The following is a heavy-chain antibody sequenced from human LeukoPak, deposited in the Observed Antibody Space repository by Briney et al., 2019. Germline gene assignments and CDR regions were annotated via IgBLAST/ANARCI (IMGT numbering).Heavy chain of an antibody. D-gene: IGHD6-19*01. V-gene: IGHV3-23*01. Sequence: GGSLRLSCAASGFTFSSYAMSWVRQTPGKGLEWVSLISGITTNTYYADSVKGRFTISRDNAKNSLYLQVNSLRAEDTAIYYCARDLGSYSSGWYMGFDYWGQGTLVTVSS. CDR3: ARDLGSYSSGWYMGFDY. CDR1: GFTFSSYA. CDR2: ISGITTNT. J-gene: IGHJ4*02.